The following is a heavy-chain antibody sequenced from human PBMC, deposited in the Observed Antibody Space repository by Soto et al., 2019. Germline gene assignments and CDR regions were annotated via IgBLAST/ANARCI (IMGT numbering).Heavy chain of an antibody. CDR1: GGSFSGYY. J-gene: IGHJ6*02. CDR2: INHSGST. CDR3: ARVTGYYDFWSGYYSHYYYYGMDV. V-gene: IGHV4-34*01. D-gene: IGHD3-3*01. Sequence: SETLSLTCAVYGGSFSGYYWSWIRQPPGKGLEWIGEINHSGSTNYNPSLKSRVTISVDTSKNQFSLKLSSVTTADTAVYYCARVTGYYDFWSGYYSHYYYYGMDVWGQGTTVTVSS.